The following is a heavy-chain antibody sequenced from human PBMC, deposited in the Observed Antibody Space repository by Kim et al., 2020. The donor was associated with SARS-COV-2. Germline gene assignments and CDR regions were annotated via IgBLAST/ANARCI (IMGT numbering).Heavy chain of an antibody. J-gene: IGHJ4*02. CDR1: GYTFTSYA. CDR2: INTNTGNP. V-gene: IGHV7-4-1*02. D-gene: IGHD3-3*01. Sequence: ASVKVSCKASGYTFTSYAMNWVRQAPGQGLEWMGWINTNTGNPTYAQGFTGRFVFSLDTSVSTAYLQISSLKAEDTAVYYCARVPDYDFWSGTYYFDYWGQGTLVTVSS. CDR3: ARVPDYDFWSGTYYFDY.